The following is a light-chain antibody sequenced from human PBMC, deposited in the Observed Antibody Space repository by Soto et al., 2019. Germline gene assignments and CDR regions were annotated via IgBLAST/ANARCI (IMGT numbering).Light chain of an antibody. CDR2: GAS. Sequence: EIVMTQSPATLSVSPGERVTLSCGASQSVTSNLAWYQQKPGQAPRLLIYGASTRATGVPVRFSGSGSGTEFNLTIGSLHSEDFAVYYYQQYDNWITFGRGTRMEIK. V-gene: IGKV3-15*01. CDR3: QQYDNWIT. J-gene: IGKJ5*01. CDR1: QSVTSN.